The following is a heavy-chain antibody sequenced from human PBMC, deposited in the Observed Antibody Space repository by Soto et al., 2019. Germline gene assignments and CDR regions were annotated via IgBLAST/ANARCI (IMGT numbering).Heavy chain of an antibody. J-gene: IGHJ4*02. CDR1: GGTFSSYS. CDR2: IIPICGTA. D-gene: IGHD1-26*01. V-gene: IGHV1-69*01. CDR3: ARDGGRHSGGIDY. Sequence: QVQLVQAGAEVKKPGSSVKVSCKASGGTFSSYSINWVRQAPGQGLEWMGEIIPICGTANYAQKGQGRVTITADESTSTAYMELSSLRSEDTAVYYCARDGGRHSGGIDYWGQGTLVTVSS.